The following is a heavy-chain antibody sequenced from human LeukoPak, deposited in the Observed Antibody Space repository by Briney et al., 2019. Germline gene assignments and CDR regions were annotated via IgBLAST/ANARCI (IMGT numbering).Heavy chain of an antibody. CDR1: GFTFSSYG. CDR3: AKDLWGSYCSGGRCSRTPTSPIDY. CDR2: IWYDGSNK. Sequence: GGSLRLSCAASGFTFSSYGMHWVRQAPGKGLEWVAVIWYDGSNKYYADSVKGRFTISRDNSKNTLYLQMHSLRAEDTAVYYCAKDLWGSYCSGGRCSRTPTSPIDYWGQGTLVTVSS. J-gene: IGHJ4*02. V-gene: IGHV3-33*06. D-gene: IGHD2-15*01.